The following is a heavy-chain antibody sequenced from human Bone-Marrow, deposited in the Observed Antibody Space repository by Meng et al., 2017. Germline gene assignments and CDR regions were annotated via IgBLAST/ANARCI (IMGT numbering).Heavy chain of an antibody. D-gene: IGHD4-17*01. CDR3: AKDAHRFAGDYGDYEG. Sequence: GESLKISCAASGFTFSSYAMSWVRQAPGKGLEWVSAISGSGGSTYYADSVKGRFTISRDNSKTTLYLQMNSLRAEDTAVYYCAKDAHRFAGDYGDYEGWGQGTLVTVSS. J-gene: IGHJ4*02. V-gene: IGHV3-23*01. CDR2: ISGSGGST. CDR1: GFTFSSYA.